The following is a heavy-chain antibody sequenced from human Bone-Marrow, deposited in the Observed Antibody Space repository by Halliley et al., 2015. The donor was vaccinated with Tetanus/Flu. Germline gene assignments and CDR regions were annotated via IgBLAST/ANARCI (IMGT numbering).Heavy chain of an antibody. V-gene: IGHV3-23*01. Sequence: SAITGRGDSTYSADSVKGRFTISRDNSKNTLYLQMNSLGAEDTAVYYCASYGGSSYYYCYGMDVWGQGTTVPVSS. CDR2: ITGRGDST. D-gene: IGHD3-10*01. J-gene: IGHJ6*02. CDR3: ASYGGSSYYYCYGMDV.